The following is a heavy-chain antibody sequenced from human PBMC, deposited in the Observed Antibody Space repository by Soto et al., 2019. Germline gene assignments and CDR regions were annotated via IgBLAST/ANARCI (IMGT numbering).Heavy chain of an antibody. CDR3: AKDHVRGFGGYDWEGSAY. V-gene: IGHV6-1*01. CDR2: TYYRSKWYN. CDR1: GDSVSTNSAT. D-gene: IGHD5-12*01. Sequence: SQTLSLTCAISGDSVSTNSATWDWIRQSPSRGLEWLGRTYYRSKWYNDYAVSVKGRITINPDTSNNQLSLQLNSVTPEDTAVYYCAKDHVRGFGGYDWEGSAYWGQGTQVTVSS. J-gene: IGHJ4*02.